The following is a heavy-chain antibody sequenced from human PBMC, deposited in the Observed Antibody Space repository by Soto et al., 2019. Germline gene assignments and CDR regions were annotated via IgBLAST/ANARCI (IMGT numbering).Heavy chain of an antibody. V-gene: IGHV1-18*04. CDR1: GYTFTSYG. CDR3: ARAGKYYYGSGSPYYYGMDV. J-gene: IGHJ6*02. D-gene: IGHD3-10*01. CDR2: ISGYNGNT. Sequence: QVQLVQSGAEVKKPGASVKVSCKASGYTFTSYGVSWVRQAPGQVLEWMGWISGYNGNTNYAQKLQGRVTMTTDTSTSTAYMGLRRLRSDDTDVYYCARAGKYYYGSGSPYYYGMDVWGQGITVTVSS.